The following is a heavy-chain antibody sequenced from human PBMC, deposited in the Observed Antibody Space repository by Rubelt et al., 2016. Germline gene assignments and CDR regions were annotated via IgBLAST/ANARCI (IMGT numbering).Heavy chain of an antibody. D-gene: IGHD2-2*01. CDR3: ARLSRYCSSSSCYYFDY. CDR1: GGSISRSTYF. J-gene: IGHJ4*02. V-gene: IGHV4-39*02. CDR2: IYYTGTT. Sequence: QQQLQESGPGRVKPLETLSLTCTVSGGSISRSTYFWGWIRQPPGKGLEGIGGIYYTGTTYYSPSPKSRVTISVDPSKNHFSLKVGSVSDADTAVYYCARLSRYCSSSSCYYFDYWGQGTMVSVSS.